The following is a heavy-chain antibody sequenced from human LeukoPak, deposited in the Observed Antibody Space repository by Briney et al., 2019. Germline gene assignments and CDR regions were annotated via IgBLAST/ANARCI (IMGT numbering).Heavy chain of an antibody. Sequence: GGSLRLSCAASGFTFNNYAMSWVRQAPGKGLEGVSTIRGSGGSTYYADSVQGRFTISRDNSKNTLYLQMNSLRAEDTAVYYCAKDLAIVVVPVAMMELDYWGQGTLVTVSS. CDR1: GFTFNNYA. CDR2: IRGSGGST. J-gene: IGHJ4*02. D-gene: IGHD2-2*01. CDR3: AKDLAIVVVPVAMMELDY. V-gene: IGHV3-23*01.